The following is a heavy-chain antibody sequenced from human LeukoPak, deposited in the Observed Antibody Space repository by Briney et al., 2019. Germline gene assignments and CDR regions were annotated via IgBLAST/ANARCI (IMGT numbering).Heavy chain of an antibody. Sequence: ASVKVSCKASGYSFSGYYMHWVRQAPGQGLEWMGWINPNSGGTNYPQKFQGRVTMTTDTSISTAYMELSSLRSDDTAVYYCAADPPYGGNSVAGPWGQGTLVTVSS. CDR3: AADPPYGGNSVAGP. V-gene: IGHV1-2*02. CDR1: GYSFSGYY. J-gene: IGHJ5*02. CDR2: INPNSGGT. D-gene: IGHD4-23*01.